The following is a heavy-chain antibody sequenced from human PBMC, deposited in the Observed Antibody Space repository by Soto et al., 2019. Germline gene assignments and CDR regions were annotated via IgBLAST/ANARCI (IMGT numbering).Heavy chain of an antibody. J-gene: IGHJ4*02. CDR1: RYTFTSYC. CDR3: AREYSSGQYYFDS. D-gene: IGHD6-19*01. CDR2: IKPSSGIT. V-gene: IGHV1-46*01. Sequence: ASVKVSCKASRYTFTSYCMHWVRQAPGQRLEWMGRIKPSSGITSNAQKIQRRVTMTRDTYTSTLYMEMSCRRSEDTAVYYCAREYSSGQYYFDSWGQGTLVTVSS.